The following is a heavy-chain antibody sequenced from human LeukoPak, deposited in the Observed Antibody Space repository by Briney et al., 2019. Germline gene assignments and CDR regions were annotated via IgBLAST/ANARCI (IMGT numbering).Heavy chain of an antibody. Sequence: ASVKVSCKVSGYTLTELSMHWVRQAPGKGLEWMGGFDPEDGETIYAQKFQGRVTMTEDTSTDTAYMELSSLGSEDTAVYYCATVAPPPSIAAAGSSFDYWGQGTLVTVSS. J-gene: IGHJ4*02. CDR1: GYTLTELS. D-gene: IGHD6-13*01. V-gene: IGHV1-24*01. CDR3: ATVAPPPSIAAAGSSFDY. CDR2: FDPEDGET.